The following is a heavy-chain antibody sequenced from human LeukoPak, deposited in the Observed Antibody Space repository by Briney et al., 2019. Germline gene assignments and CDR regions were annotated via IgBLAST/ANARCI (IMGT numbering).Heavy chain of an antibody. CDR1: GYSFTSYW. V-gene: IGHV5-51*01. CDR2: IYPHDSNT. CDR3: ARSFVAGAGYYYGMDV. J-gene: IGHJ6*02. Sequence: GESLKISCKGSGYSFTSYWIGWVRQMPDKGLEWMGIIYPHDSNTRYSPSFQSQVTISADKSISTAYLQWTSLKASDTAIYYCARSFVAGAGYYYGMDVWGQGTTVTVSS. D-gene: IGHD6-19*01.